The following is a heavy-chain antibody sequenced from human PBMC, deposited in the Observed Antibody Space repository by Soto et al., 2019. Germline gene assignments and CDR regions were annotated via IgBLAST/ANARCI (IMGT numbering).Heavy chain of an antibody. Sequence: PGESQKISCQGSGYSFASYWIGWVRQMPGKDLEWMGIIYPGDSDTRYSPSFQGQVTISADKSLRTAYLQWTSLKASDTALYYCARTRSFTLGFYYDGMDVWGQGTTVTVSS. CDR1: GYSFASYW. D-gene: IGHD6-6*01. CDR3: ARTRSFTLGFYYDGMDV. V-gene: IGHV5-51*01. J-gene: IGHJ6*02. CDR2: IYPGDSDT.